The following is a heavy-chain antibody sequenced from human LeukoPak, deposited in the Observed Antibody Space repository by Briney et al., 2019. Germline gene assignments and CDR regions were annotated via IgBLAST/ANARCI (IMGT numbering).Heavy chain of an antibody. D-gene: IGHD5-24*01. CDR1: GYTFTGYY. J-gene: IGHJ3*02. Sequence: ASVKVSCKASGYTFTGYYMHWVRQAPGQGLEWMGWINPNSGGTNYAQKFQGRVTMTRDTSISTAYMELSRLRSDDTAVYYCARSFGDRDGYNKGSFDIWGQGTKVTVSS. CDR3: ARSFGDRDGYNKGSFDI. CDR2: INPNSGGT. V-gene: IGHV1-2*02.